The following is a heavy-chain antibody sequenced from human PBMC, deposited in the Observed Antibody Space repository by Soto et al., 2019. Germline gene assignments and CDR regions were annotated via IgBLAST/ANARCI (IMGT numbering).Heavy chain of an antibody. Sequence: GESLKISCKGSGYSFTSYWIGWVRQMPGKGLEWMGIIYPGDSDTRYSPSFQGQVTISADKSISTAYLRWSSLKASDTAMYYCARPVRYFDWSLGAYYNWFDPWGQGTLVTVSS. CDR1: GYSFTSYW. V-gene: IGHV5-51*01. D-gene: IGHD3-9*01. CDR2: IYPGDSDT. CDR3: ARPVRYFDWSLGAYYNWFDP. J-gene: IGHJ5*02.